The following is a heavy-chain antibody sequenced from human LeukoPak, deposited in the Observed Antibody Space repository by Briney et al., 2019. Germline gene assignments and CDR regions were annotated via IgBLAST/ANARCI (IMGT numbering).Heavy chain of an antibody. D-gene: IGHD5-24*01. V-gene: IGHV3-74*01. J-gene: IGHJ4*02. CDR2: MSSDASTT. Sequence: GGSLRLSCATSGFSFTRYWMDWVRQAPGKGRVLVSRMSSDASTTNYADSVKGRFTISRANANPTLYLQMNSLTAEDTAMYYCALLAKMATIDDFDYWGQGTLVTVSS. CDR1: GFSFTRYW. CDR3: ALLAKMATIDDFDY.